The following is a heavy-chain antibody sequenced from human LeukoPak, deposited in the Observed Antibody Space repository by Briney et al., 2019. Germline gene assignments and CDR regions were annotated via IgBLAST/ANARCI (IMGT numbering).Heavy chain of an antibody. V-gene: IGHV1-2*02. CDR3: AQTNIVVVPAAFDY. CDR2: INPNSGGT. J-gene: IGHJ4*02. CDR1: GYTFTSYY. Sequence: ASVKVSCKASGYTFTSYYMHWVRQAPGQGLEWMGWINPNSGGTNYAQKFQGRVTMTRDTSISTAYMELSRLRSDDTAVYYCAQTNIVVVPAAFDYWGQGTLVTVSS. D-gene: IGHD2-2*01.